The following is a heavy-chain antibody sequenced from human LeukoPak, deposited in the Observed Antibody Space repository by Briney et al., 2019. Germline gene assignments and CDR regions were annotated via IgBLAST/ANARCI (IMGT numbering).Heavy chain of an antibody. J-gene: IGHJ4*02. CDR2: ISGSGTT. Sequence: GGSLRLSCATSGFTFSGYAMTWVRQAPGTGLEWVSLISGSGTTYYADSVKGRFTVSRDNSKNTLYLQVKSLRAEDTAVYYCASQTYSGSDWYYFDYWGQGTLVTVSS. CDR1: GFTFSGYA. CDR3: ASQTYSGSDWYYFDY. D-gene: IGHD1-26*01. V-gene: IGHV3-23*01.